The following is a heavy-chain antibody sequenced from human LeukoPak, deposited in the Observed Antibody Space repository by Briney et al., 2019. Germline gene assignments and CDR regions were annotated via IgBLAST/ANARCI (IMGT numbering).Heavy chain of an antibody. CDR2: ISAYNGNT. D-gene: IGHD3-16*01. Sequence: ASVKVSCKASGYTFTGYYMHWVRQAPGQGLEWMGWISAYNGNTNYAQKLQGRVTMTTDTSTSTAYMELRSLRSDDTAVYYCARLGAPAIPIEYYFDYWGQGALVTVSS. J-gene: IGHJ4*02. CDR3: ARLGAPAIPIEYYFDY. V-gene: IGHV1-18*04. CDR1: GYTFTGYY.